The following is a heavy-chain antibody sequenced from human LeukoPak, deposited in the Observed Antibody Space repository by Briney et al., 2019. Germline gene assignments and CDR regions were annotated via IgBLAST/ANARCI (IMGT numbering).Heavy chain of an antibody. J-gene: IGHJ5*02. CDR2: IIPIFGTA. CDR1: GGTFSSYA. D-gene: IGHD5-24*01. CDR3: ARAGRWLQLSNWFDP. Sequence: GSSVKVSCKASGGTFSSYAISWVRQAPGQGLEWMGGIIPIFGTANYAQKFQGRVTITTDESTSTAYMELSSLRSEDTAVYYCARAGRWLQLSNWFDPWGQGTLVTVSS. V-gene: IGHV1-69*05.